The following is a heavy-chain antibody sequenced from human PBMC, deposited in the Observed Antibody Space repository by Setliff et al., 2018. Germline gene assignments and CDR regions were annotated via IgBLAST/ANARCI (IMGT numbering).Heavy chain of an antibody. J-gene: IGHJ6*03. D-gene: IGHD3-3*01. Sequence: SETLSLTCSVSGGSVSRHYWSWMRQTPEEGLTWIGYISNTGTTNYNPSLRSRVTISIDTSKNQFSLEAKSVTAADTAVYYCVRGPHRSDYDFWSGYSPSYDYYMDVWGKGTAVTVSS. CDR3: VRGPHRSDYDFWSGYSPSYDYYMDV. V-gene: IGHV4-59*02. CDR1: GGSVSRHY. CDR2: ISNTGTT.